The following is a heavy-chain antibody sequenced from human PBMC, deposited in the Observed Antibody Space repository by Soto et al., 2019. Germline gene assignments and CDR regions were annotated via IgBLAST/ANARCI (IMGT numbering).Heavy chain of an antibody. CDR3: VSEGGDTAAACTFDY. V-gene: IGHV3-11*01. CDR2: ITSSGRSI. Sequence: QVQLVESGGGLVKPGGSLRLSCAASGFSFSVYSMNWFRQAPGKGLEWISYITSSGRSIYYADSERGPFTISRDNDKKSLYLQMNTLRAEDTAVHYSVSEGGDTAAACTFDYWGQGTLVTVYS. CDR1: GFSFSVYS. J-gene: IGHJ4*02. D-gene: IGHD6-13*01.